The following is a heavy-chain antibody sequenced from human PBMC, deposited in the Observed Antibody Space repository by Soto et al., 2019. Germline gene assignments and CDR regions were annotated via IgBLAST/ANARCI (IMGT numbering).Heavy chain of an antibody. V-gene: IGHV4-31*03. CDR2: IYYSGST. CDR3: ARGMIAVAGRY. J-gene: IGHJ4*02. CDR1: GGSISSGGYY. D-gene: IGHD6-19*01. Sequence: QVQLQESGPGLVKPSQTLSLTCTVSGGSISSGGYYWSWIRQHPGKGLEWIGYIYYSGSTYYNPSLRSRVTTSVDTSKNPCSLKLSSVTAADTAVYYGARGMIAVAGRYWGQGSLVTVSS.